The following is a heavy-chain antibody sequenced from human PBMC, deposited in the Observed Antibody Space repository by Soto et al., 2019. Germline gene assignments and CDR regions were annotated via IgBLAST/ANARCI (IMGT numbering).Heavy chain of an antibody. J-gene: IGHJ5*02. D-gene: IGHD2-2*02. CDR1: GYTFTSYD. V-gene: IGHV1-8*01. Sequence: QVQLVQSGAEVKKPGASVKVSCKASGYTFTSYDINWVRQATGQGLEWMGWMNPNSGNTGYAQKFQGRVTMTRNTSISTAYMELSSLRSEDTAVYYCAKSLGYCSSTSCYSRGGFDPWGQGTLVTVSS. CDR3: AKSLGYCSSTSCYSRGGFDP. CDR2: MNPNSGNT.